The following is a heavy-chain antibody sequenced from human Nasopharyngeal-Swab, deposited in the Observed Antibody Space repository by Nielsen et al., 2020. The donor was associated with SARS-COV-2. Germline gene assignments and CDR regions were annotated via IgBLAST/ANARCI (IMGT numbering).Heavy chain of an antibody. CDR1: GFTFSSYG. D-gene: IGHD2-15*01. V-gene: IGHV3-30*18. Sequence: GGSLRLSCAASGFTFSSYGMHWVRQAPGKGPEWVAVISYDGSNKYYADSVKGRFTISRDNSKNTLYLQMNSLRAEDTAVYYCAKDLSLGVVAADDYWGQGTLVTVSS. CDR2: ISYDGSNK. J-gene: IGHJ4*02. CDR3: AKDLSLGVVAADDY.